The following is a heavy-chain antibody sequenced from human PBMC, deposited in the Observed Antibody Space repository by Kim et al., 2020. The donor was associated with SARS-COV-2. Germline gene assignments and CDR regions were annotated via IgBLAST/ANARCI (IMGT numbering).Heavy chain of an antibody. D-gene: IGHD6-13*01. CDR2: T. V-gene: IGHV1-18*01. J-gene: IGHJ4*02. CDR3: ARGGEVAAADY. Sequence: TNYAQKLQGRVTMTTDTSTSTAYMELRSLRSDDTAVYYYARGGEVAAADYWGQGTLVTVSS.